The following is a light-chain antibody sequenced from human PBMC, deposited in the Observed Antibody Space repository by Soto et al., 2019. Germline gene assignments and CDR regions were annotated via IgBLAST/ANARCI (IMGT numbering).Light chain of an antibody. CDR3: QKCNSNSWT. CDR1: QSISNH. J-gene: IGKJ1*01. V-gene: IGKV1-39*01. CDR2: SAS. Sequence: MTHSPSSFSASTGDRITITCRASQSISNHLNWYQQKPGKAPKLLVYSASNLQSGVPSRFSGSGSGTNFTLTISDLQPDDFATYYCQKCNSNSWTFGQGTKVDIK.